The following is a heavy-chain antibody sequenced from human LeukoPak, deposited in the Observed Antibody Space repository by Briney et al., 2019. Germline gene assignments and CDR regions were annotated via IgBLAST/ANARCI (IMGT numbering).Heavy chain of an antibody. V-gene: IGHV3-23*01. Sequence: GGSLRLSCAASGFTFSSYAMSWVRQAPGKGLEWVSAISGSGGSTYYADSVKGRFTFSRDNSKNTLYLQMNSLRAEDTAVYYCAKVSTGDSSGYYILAADYWGQGTLVTVSS. CDR2: ISGSGGST. CDR1: GFTFSSYA. J-gene: IGHJ4*02. D-gene: IGHD3-22*01. CDR3: AKVSTGDSSGYYILAADY.